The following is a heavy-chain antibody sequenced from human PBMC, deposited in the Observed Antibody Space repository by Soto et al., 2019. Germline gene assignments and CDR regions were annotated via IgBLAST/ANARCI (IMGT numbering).Heavy chain of an antibody. J-gene: IGHJ4*02. Sequence: ASVKVSCKVSGYTLTELSMHWVRQAPGKGLEWTGGFDPEDGETIYAQKFQGRVTMTEGTSTDTAYMELSSLRSEDTAVYYCATAQFGYGDYYYFDYWGQGTLVTVSS. V-gene: IGHV1-24*01. CDR2: FDPEDGET. CDR3: ATAQFGYGDYYYFDY. D-gene: IGHD4-17*01. CDR1: GYTLTELS.